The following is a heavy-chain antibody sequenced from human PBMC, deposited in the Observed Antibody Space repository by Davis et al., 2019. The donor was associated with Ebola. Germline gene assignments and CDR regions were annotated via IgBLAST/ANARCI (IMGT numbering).Heavy chain of an antibody. Sequence: MPSETLSLTCAVSGGSSTPSYWSWIPQPPGKGREWIGEINHSGSTNYNPSLKSRVTISVDTSKNQFSLKLSTVTAADTAVYYCARQWTGGVCFLDYWGQGTLVTVSS. CDR2: INHSGST. CDR1: GGSSTPSY. CDR3: ARQWTGGVCFLDY. D-gene: IGHD2-8*02. V-gene: IGHV4-34*01. J-gene: IGHJ4*02.